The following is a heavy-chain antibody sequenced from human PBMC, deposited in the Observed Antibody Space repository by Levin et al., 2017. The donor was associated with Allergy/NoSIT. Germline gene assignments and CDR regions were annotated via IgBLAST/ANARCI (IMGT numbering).Heavy chain of an antibody. D-gene: IGHD3-9*01. CDR1: GGTFSSYA. CDR3: ARSESRYFDPPLYYYYYGMDV. CDR2: IIPIFGTA. Sequence: SVKVSCKASGGTFSSYAISWVRQAPGQGLEWMGGIIPIFGTANYAQKFQGRVTITADKSTSTAYMELSSLRSEDTAVYYCARSESRYFDPPLYYYYYGMDVWGQGTTVTVSS. V-gene: IGHV1-69*06. J-gene: IGHJ6*02.